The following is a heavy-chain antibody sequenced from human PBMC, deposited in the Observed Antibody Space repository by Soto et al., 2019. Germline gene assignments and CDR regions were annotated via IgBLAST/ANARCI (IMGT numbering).Heavy chain of an antibody. CDR2: ISYDGSNK. D-gene: IGHD5-18*01. CDR1: GFTFSSYA. V-gene: IGHV3-30-3*01. J-gene: IGHJ4*02. Sequence: GGSLRLSCAASGFTFSSYAMHWVRQAPGKGLEWVAVISYDGSNKYYADSVKGRFTISRDNSKNTLYLQMNSLRAEDTAVYYCAREQLWPIFDYWGQGTLVTVSS. CDR3: AREQLWPIFDY.